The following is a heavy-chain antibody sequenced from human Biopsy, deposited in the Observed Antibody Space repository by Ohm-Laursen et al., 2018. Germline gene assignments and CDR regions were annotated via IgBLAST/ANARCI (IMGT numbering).Heavy chain of an antibody. V-gene: IGHV4-59*08. Sequence: SDTLSLTCPVSGDSVTKYYWSWIRQPPGKGLEWIGHIYYSVMTNYNPSLQSRVSISVDTSRNQVSLTLSSVTAADTAIYYCAHGSGSYYKWDFWGRGILVTVSS. CDR2: IYYSVMT. CDR1: GDSVTKYY. CDR3: AHGSGSYYKWDF. J-gene: IGHJ4*02. D-gene: IGHD3-10*01.